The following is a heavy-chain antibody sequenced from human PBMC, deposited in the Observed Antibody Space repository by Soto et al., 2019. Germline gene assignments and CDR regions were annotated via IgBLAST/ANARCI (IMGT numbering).Heavy chain of an antibody. CDR3: ARGEPITMVRGVITHESNYYYYYGMDV. D-gene: IGHD3-10*01. J-gene: IGHJ6*02. CDR1: GFTFSSYG. Sequence: QPGGSLRLSCAASGFTFSSYGMHWVRQAPGKGLEWVAVIWYDGSNKYYADSVKGRFTISRDNSKNTLYLQMNSLRAEDTAVYYCARGEPITMVRGVITHESNYYYYYGMDVWGQGTTVTVSS. V-gene: IGHV3-33*01. CDR2: IWYDGSNK.